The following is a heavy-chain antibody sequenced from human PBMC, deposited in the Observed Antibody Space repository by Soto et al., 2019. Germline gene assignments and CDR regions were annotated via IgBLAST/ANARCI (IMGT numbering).Heavy chain of an antibody. V-gene: IGHV3-30-3*01. D-gene: IGHD2-2*01. CDR3: ARGSREFDY. J-gene: IGHJ4*02. Sequence: QVQLVESGGGVVQPGRSLRLSCAASGFTFSSYAMRWVRQAPGKGLEWVAVISYDGSNKYYADSVKGRFTISRDNSKNTLYLQMNSLRAEDTAVYYCARGSREFDYWGQGTLVTVSS. CDR1: GFTFSSYA. CDR2: ISYDGSNK.